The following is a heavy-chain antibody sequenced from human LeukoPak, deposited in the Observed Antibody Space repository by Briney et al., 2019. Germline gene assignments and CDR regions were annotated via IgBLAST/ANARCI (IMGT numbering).Heavy chain of an antibody. J-gene: IGHJ6*02. Sequence: SVKVSCKASGGTFSSYAISWVRQAPGQGLEWMGGIIPIFGTANYAQKSQGRVTITADESTSTAYMELSSLRSEDTAVYYCARSETGCSSSWPPDYYGMDVWGQGTTVTVSS. CDR2: IIPIFGTA. D-gene: IGHD6-13*01. CDR3: ARSETGCSSSWPPDYYGMDV. CDR1: GGTFSSYA. V-gene: IGHV1-69*13.